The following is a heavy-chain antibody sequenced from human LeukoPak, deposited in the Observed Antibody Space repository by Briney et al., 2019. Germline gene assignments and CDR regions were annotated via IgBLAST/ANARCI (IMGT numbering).Heavy chain of an antibody. D-gene: IGHD5-18*01. CDR3: ARGCGYSYD. CDR1: GFTFSSYA. J-gene: IGHJ4*02. V-gene: IGHV3-64*01. CDR2: ISSNGGST. Sequence: PGGSLRLSCAASGFTFSSYAMHWVRQAPGKGLEYVSAISSNGGSTYYANSVKGRFTISRDNSKNTLYLQMGSLRAEDMAVYYCARGCGYSYDWGQGTLVTVSS.